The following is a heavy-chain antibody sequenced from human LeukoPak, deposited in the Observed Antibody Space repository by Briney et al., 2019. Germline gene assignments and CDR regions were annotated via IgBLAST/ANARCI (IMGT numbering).Heavy chain of an antibody. V-gene: IGHV1-2*02. CDR3: ARVPNGPHVEMATNPDY. CDR1: GYTFTSYA. D-gene: IGHD5-24*01. CDR2: INPNSGGT. J-gene: IGHJ4*02. Sequence: VASVKVSCKASGYTFTSYAMNWVRQAPGQGLEWMGWINPNSGGTNYAQKFQGRVTMTTDTSTSTAYMELRSLRSDDTAVYYCARVPNGPHVEMATNPDYWGQGTLVTVSS.